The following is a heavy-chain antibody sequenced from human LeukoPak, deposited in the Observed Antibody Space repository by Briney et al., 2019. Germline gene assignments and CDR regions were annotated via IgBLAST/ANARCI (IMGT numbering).Heavy chain of an antibody. V-gene: IGHV1-69*06. J-gene: IGHJ6*03. D-gene: IGHD5-18*01. CDR1: GYTFTSYA. Sequence: SVKVSCKASGYTFTSYAISWVRQAPGQGLEWMGGIIPIFGTANYAQKFQGGVTITADKSTSTAYMELSSLRSEDTAVYYCASTSDTAMVHQSLYYYYYMDVWGKGTTVTVSS. CDR3: ASTSDTAMVHQSLYYYYYMDV. CDR2: IIPIFGTA.